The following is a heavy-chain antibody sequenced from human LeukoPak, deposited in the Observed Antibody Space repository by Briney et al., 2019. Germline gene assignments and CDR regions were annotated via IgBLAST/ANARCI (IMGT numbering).Heavy chain of an antibody. J-gene: IGHJ6*02. CDR3: ARHFVYYYGMDV. V-gene: IGHV3-66*04. CDR1: GFTVSSNY. CDR2: IYSGGST. Sequence: GGSLRLSCAASGFTVSSNYMSWVRQAPGKGLEWVSVIYSGGSTYYADSVKGRFTISRDNSKNTLYLQMNSLRAEDTAVYYCARHFVYYYGMDVWGQGTTVTVSS.